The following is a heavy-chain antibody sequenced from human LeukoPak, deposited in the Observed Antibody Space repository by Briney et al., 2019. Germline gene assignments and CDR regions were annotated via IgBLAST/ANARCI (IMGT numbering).Heavy chain of an antibody. CDR2: INPNSGGT. D-gene: IGHD5-24*01. J-gene: IGHJ6*03. CDR1: GYTFTGYY. Sequence: ASVKVSCKASGYTFTGYYMHWVRQAPGQGLEWMGWINPNSGGTNYAQKFQGRVTMTRDTSISTAYMELSRLRSDDTAVYYCASRDGYNTQDYYYYYMDVWGKGTTVTVSS. CDR3: ASRDGYNTQDYYYYYMDV. V-gene: IGHV1-2*02.